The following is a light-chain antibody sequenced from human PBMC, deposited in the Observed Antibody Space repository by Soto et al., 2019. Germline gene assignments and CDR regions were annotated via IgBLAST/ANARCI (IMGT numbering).Light chain of an antibody. CDR2: DVS. V-gene: IGLV2-14*03. CDR3: SSFRSSGTSYV. Sequence: QSVLTQPASVSGSPGQSITISCTGTSSDIGDSNYVSWYQQHPGKAPKLVIYDVSNRPSGVSNRFSGSKSANTASLTISGLQAEDEADYYCSSFRSSGTSYVFGTGTKLTVL. J-gene: IGLJ1*01. CDR1: SSDIGDSNY.